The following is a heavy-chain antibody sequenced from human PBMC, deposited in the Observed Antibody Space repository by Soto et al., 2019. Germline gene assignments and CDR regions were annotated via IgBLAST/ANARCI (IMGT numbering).Heavy chain of an antibody. D-gene: IGHD3-22*01. J-gene: IGHJ4*02. CDR2: ISADNGNG. CDR1: GYRFSDNG. CDR3: ARDSSGSSAYSY. V-gene: IGHV1-18*04. Sequence: ASVKVSCKASGYRFSDNGISWVRQAPGQGLEWMGWISADNGNGSYAQKFQGRVTMTTDTSTSTAYMEMRSLRSDDTAVYYCARDSSGSSAYSYWGQGTLVTVSS.